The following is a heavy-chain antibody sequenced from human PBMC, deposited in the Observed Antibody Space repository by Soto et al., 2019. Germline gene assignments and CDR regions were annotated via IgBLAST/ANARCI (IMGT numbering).Heavy chain of an antibody. V-gene: IGHV4-4*07. CDR3: AREAVVRYYYYGMDV. CDR1: GGSISSYY. Sequence: ETLSLTCTVSGGSISSYYWSWIRQPAGKGLEWIGRIYTSGSTSYNPPLKSRVTMSVDTSKNQFSLKLSSVTAADTAVYYCAREAVVRYYYYGMDVWGQGTTVTVSS. J-gene: IGHJ6*02. CDR2: IYTSGST. D-gene: IGHD2-15*01.